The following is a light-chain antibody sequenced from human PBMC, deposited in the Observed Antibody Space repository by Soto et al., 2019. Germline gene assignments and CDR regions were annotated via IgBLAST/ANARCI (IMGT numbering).Light chain of an antibody. CDR3: SSFTMSGTWV. V-gene: IGLV2-14*01. CDR1: SSDVGSYNF. J-gene: IGLJ3*02. Sequence: QSALTQPASVSGSPGQSLTISCTGTSSDVGSYNFVSWYQQHPGKAPKVMIYEVSDRPSGVSNRFSGSKSGNTASLTISGLQAEDEADYYCSSFTMSGTWVFGGGTKVTVL. CDR2: EVS.